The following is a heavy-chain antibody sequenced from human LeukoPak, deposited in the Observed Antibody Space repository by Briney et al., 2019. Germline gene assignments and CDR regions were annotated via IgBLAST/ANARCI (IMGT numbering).Heavy chain of an antibody. V-gene: IGHV3-23*01. Sequence: GGSLRLSCAASGFTFSSYAMSWVRQAPGKGLEWVSAISGSGGSTYYADSVKGRFTISRDNAKNSLYLQMNSLRAEDTAVYYCAREYGYSYEYGMDVWGQGTTVTVSS. D-gene: IGHD5-18*01. CDR1: GFTFSSYA. CDR3: AREYGYSYEYGMDV. CDR2: ISGSGGST. J-gene: IGHJ6*02.